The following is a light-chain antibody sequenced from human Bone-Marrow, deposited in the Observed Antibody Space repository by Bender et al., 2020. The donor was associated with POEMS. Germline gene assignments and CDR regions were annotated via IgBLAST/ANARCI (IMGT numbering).Light chain of an antibody. Sequence: QSVLTQPPSASGTPGQRVTISCSGSSSKFGSYPVNWYQQLPGAAPKLVIFNNSQRPSGVPDRFSGSNSGTSASLAMRGRRSDDGAEFYCATWDDSLKGWVFGGGTKLTVL. CDR3: ATWDDSLKGWV. CDR1: SSKFGSYP. J-gene: IGLJ3*02. V-gene: IGLV1-44*01. CDR2: NNS.